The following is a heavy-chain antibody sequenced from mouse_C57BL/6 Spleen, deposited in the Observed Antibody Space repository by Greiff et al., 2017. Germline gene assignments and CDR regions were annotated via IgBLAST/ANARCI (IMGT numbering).Heavy chain of an antibody. D-gene: IGHD2-4*01. CDR3: AKGLYYDYSWFAY. Sequence: EVQLQQSGPELVKPGASVKMSCKASGYTFTDYNMHWVKQSPGKGLEWIGYINPNNGGTSYNQKFKGKATLTVNKSSSTAYMELHSLTSEESAVYYCAKGLYYDYSWFAYWGQGTLVTVSA. V-gene: IGHV1-22*01. CDR1: GYTFTDYN. J-gene: IGHJ3*01. CDR2: INPNNGGT.